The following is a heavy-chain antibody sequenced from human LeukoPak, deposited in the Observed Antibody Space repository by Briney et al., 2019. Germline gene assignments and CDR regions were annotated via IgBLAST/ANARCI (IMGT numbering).Heavy chain of an antibody. D-gene: IGHD2-2*01. CDR3: AKGYCSSTSCSAFDY. V-gene: IGHV3-9*01. Sequence: LSGGSLRLSCAASGFTFDDYAMHWVRQAPGKGLEWVSGISWNSGSIGYADSVKGRFTISRDNAKNSLYLQMNSLRAEDTALYYCAKGYCSSTSCSAFDYWGQGTLVTVSS. CDR1: GFTFDDYA. CDR2: ISWNSGSI. J-gene: IGHJ4*02.